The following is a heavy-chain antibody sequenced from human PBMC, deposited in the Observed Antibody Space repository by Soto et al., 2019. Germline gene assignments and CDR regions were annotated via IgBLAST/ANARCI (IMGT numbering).Heavy chain of an antibody. V-gene: IGHV1-46*01. D-gene: IGHD1-26*01. CDR1: GYTFTSYY. CDR3: ARRSSLVGATKGGFDY. J-gene: IGHJ4*02. CDR2: INPSGGST. Sequence: ASVKVSCKASGYTFTSYYMHWVRQAPGQGLEWMGIINPSGGSTSYAQKFQGRVTMTRDTSTSTVYMELSSLRSEDTAVYYCARRSSLVGATKGGFDYWGQGTLVTVSS.